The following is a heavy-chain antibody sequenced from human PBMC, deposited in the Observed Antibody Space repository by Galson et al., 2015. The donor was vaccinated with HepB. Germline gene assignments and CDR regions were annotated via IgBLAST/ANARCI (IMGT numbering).Heavy chain of an antibody. CDR1: GFTFSDYY. Sequence: SLRLSCAASGFTFSDYYMSWIRQAPGKGLEWVSYISSSGSTIYYADSVKGRFTISRDNAKNSLYLQMNSLRAEDTAVYYCAREGCSSTSCYVPEYFQHWGQGTLVTVSS. CDR2: ISSSGSTI. V-gene: IGHV3-11*01. D-gene: IGHD2-2*01. J-gene: IGHJ1*01. CDR3: AREGCSSTSCYVPEYFQH.